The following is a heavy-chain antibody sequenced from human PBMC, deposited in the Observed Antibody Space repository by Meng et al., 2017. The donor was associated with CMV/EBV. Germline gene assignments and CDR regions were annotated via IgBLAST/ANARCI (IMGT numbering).Heavy chain of an antibody. D-gene: IGHD2-2*01. V-gene: IGHV4-31*03. J-gene: IGHJ3*02. CDR1: GGSISSGGYY. Sequence: SETLSLTCTVSGGSISSGGYYWSWIRQHPGMGLEWIGYIYYSGSTYYNPSLKSRVTIALYTSKNQFSLNLISVTAADTAVSYCARVRLVGDAFDIWGQGTMVTVSS. CDR2: IYYSGST. CDR3: ARVRLVGDAFDI.